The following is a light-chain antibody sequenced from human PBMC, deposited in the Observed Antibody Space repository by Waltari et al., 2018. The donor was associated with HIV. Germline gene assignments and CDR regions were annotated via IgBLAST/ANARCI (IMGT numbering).Light chain of an antibody. Sequence: QSALTQPPSASGSPGQSVTISCPRTSSDVGSFKYVSWYQQHPGKAPKLMIYDVTKWPSGVPDRFSGSKSGNTASLTVSGLQAEDEADYYCSSYGGGNTVLFGGGTRLTVL. J-gene: IGLJ3*02. V-gene: IGLV2-8*01. CDR3: SSYGGGNTVL. CDR2: DVT. CDR1: SSDVGSFKY.